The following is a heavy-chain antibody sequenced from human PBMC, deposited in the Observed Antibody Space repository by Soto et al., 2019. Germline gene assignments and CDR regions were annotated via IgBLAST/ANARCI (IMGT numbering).Heavy chain of an antibody. D-gene: IGHD1-1*01. J-gene: IGHJ6*02. CDR3: AKSRDAYNFYFYYGMDV. V-gene: IGHV3-30*18. Sequence: RQTPGKGLEWVALILYDGSNKYYADSVKGRFTISRDNSKNTLYLQVSSLRAEDTAVYYCAKSRDAYNFYFYYGMDVWGQGTSVTVSS. CDR2: ILYDGSNK.